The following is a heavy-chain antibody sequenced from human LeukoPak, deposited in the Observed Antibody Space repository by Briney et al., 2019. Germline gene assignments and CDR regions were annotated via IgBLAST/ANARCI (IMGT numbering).Heavy chain of an antibody. CDR1: GFGFSNYE. D-gene: IGHD5-24*01. V-gene: IGHV3-48*03. J-gene: IGHJ6*02. CDR2: ISSSGSTI. Sequence: PGGSLRLSCEAAGFGFSNYEMNWVRQAPGKGLEWVSYISSSGSTIYYADSVKGRFPISRDNAKNSLYLQMNSLRAEDTAVYYCARDGRRDGYYSLRNDYFGMYVWGQRTTVTVS. CDR3: ARDGRRDGYYSLRNDYFGMYV.